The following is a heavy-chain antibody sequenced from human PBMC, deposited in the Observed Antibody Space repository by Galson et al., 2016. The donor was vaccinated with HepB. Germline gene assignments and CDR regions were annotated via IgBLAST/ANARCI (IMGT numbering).Heavy chain of an antibody. CDR1: GFTFSSYA. CDR2: ISGSGGST. V-gene: IGHV3-23*01. D-gene: IGHD6-6*01. Sequence: SLRLSCAASGFTFSSYAMSWVRQAPGKGLEWVSAISGSGGSTYYADSVKGRFTIPRDNSKNPLYLQMNSLRAEDTAGDYRWGGGAARSKHYWGQGTLVTVSS. J-gene: IGHJ4*02. CDR3: WGGGAARSKHY.